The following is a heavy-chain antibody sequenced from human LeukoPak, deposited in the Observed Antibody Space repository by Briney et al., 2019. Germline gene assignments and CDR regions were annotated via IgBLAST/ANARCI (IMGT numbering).Heavy chain of an antibody. CDR3: ARHVRGAFDI. J-gene: IGHJ3*02. CDR2: IYYSGST. CDR1: GGSISSYY. D-gene: IGHD3-10*02. V-gene: IGHV4-59*08. Sequence: PSETLSLTCTVSGGSISSYYWSWIRQPPGKGLEWIEYIYYSGSTNYNPSLKSRVTISVDTSKNQFSLKLSSVTAADTAVYYCARHVRGAFDIWGQGTMVTVSS.